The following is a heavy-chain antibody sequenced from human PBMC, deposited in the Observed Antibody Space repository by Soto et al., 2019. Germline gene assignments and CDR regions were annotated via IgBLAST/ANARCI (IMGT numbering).Heavy chain of an antibody. J-gene: IGHJ3*02. V-gene: IGHV4-34*01. Sequence: QVQLQQWGAGLLKPSETLSLTCAVYGGSFSGYYWSWIRQPPGKGLEWIGEINHSGSTNYNPSLKTRVTISVDTCKNQFSLKLSFVTAAATAVDYCASGVDDAFQIWGQGTMVTVSS. CDR2: INHSGST. CDR3: ASGVDDAFQI. D-gene: IGHD2-15*01. CDR1: GGSFSGYY.